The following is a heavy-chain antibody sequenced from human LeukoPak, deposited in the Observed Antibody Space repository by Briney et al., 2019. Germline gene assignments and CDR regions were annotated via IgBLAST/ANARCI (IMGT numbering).Heavy chain of an antibody. V-gene: IGHV1-2*02. D-gene: IGHD3-10*01. Sequence: ASVKVSCKASGYTFTGYYMHWVRQAPGQGLEWMGWINPNSGGTNYAQKFQGRVTMTRDTSISTAYMELSRLRSDDTAVYYCARGGFGAGSPLLYYYYYYMDVWGKGTTVTISS. CDR2: INPNSGGT. J-gene: IGHJ6*03. CDR1: GYTFTGYY. CDR3: ARGGFGAGSPLLYYYYYYMDV.